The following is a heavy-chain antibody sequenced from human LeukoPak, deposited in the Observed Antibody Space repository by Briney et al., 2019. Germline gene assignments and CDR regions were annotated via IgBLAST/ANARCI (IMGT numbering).Heavy chain of an antibody. CDR1: GFTFSSYS. CDR3: ARAGKNCSSASCYTGVHYYYMDV. Sequence: GGSLRLSCAASGFTFSSYSMNWVRQAPGKGLEWVSSISISSSYIYYADSVKGRFTISRDNAKNSLYLQMNSLRAEDTAVYYCARAGKNCSSASCYTGVHYYYMDVWGKGTTVTVSS. CDR2: ISISSSYI. V-gene: IGHV3-21*01. J-gene: IGHJ6*03. D-gene: IGHD2-2*02.